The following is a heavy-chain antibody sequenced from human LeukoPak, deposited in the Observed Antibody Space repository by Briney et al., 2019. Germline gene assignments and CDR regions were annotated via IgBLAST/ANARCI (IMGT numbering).Heavy chain of an antibody. Sequence: SETLSLTCTVSGGSISSYYWSWIRQPPGKGLEWIGYIYYSGSTNYSPSLKSRVTISVDTSKNQFSLKLSSVTAADTAVYYCARDPPGYGMDVWGQGTTVTVSS. CDR1: GGSISSYY. CDR2: IYYSGST. J-gene: IGHJ6*02. CDR3: ARDPPGYGMDV. V-gene: IGHV4-59*01.